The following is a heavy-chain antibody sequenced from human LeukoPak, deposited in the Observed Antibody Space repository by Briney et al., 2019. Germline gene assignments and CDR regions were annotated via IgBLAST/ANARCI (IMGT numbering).Heavy chain of an antibody. Sequence: GGSLRLFCATSGFTFSGYEMNWVRQAPGKGLEWVSYISSSGSSIDYADSVKGRFTISRDNAKNSLYLQMNSLRAEDTAVYYCARNGLWLDNWGQGTLVTVSS. J-gene: IGHJ5*02. D-gene: IGHD1-1*01. CDR1: GFTFSGYE. V-gene: IGHV3-48*03. CDR2: ISSSGSSI. CDR3: ARNGLWLDN.